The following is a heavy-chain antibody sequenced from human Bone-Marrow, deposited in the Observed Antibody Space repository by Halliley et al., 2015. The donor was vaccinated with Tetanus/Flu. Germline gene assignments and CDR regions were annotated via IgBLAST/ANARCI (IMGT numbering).Heavy chain of an antibody. Sequence: TLSLTCTVSGDSISSADFFWCWVRQPPGKGLEWVGCYYYGGNTYYSPLLDGRVIILVDTSKNQFSLSLNSVTAADTALYYCATLGQTSGNSFDNWGQGIPVTVSS. CDR1: GDSISSADFF. CDR3: ATLGQTSGNSFDN. V-gene: IGHV4-61*08. J-gene: IGHJ4*02. CDR2: YYYGGNT. D-gene: IGHD1-26*01.